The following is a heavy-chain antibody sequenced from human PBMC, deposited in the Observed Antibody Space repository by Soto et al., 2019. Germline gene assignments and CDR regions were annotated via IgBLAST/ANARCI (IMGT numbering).Heavy chain of an antibody. J-gene: IGHJ3*01. CDR3: AKSDKGVFGVVMYPARDPFDV. D-gene: IGHD3-3*01. V-gene: IGHV3-30*18. CDR2: RSYDGETT. Sequence: QVHLVESGGGVVQPGRSLRLSCVVSGVTFRPYGIHWVRQAPGKGLELVAVRSYDGETTFYADSVKCRFAISKDTSMNTVFLQMSSLATEDTARYFLAKSDKGVFGVVMYPARDPFDVWGQGTLVAVSS. CDR1: GVTFRPYG.